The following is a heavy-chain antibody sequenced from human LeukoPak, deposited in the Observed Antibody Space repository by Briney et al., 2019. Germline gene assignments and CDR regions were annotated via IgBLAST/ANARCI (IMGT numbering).Heavy chain of an antibody. V-gene: IGHV1-2*02. CDR1: GYTFTGYY. D-gene: IGHD5-12*01. CDR3: ARGKSGYDYGLDH. Sequence: ASVKVSCKASGYTFTGYYMHWVRQAPGQGLEWMGWINPNSGGTNYAQKFQGRVTMTRNTSISTAYMELSRLRSDDTAVYYCARGKSGYDYGLDHWGQGILVIVSS. J-gene: IGHJ5*02. CDR2: INPNSGGT.